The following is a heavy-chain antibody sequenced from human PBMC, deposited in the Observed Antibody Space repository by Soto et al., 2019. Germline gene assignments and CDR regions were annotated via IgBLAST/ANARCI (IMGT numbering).Heavy chain of an antibody. CDR1: GFTFSSYW. CDR2: IKQDGSEK. J-gene: IGHJ6*02. Sequence: GGSLILSCAASGFTFSSYWMSWVRQAPGKGLEWVANIKQDGSEKYYVDSVKGRFTISRDNAKNTLYLQMSSLRAEGTAVYYCAALIDPGDYYYYGMDVWGQGTTVTVSS. CDR3: AALIDPGDYYYYGMDV. V-gene: IGHV3-7*03.